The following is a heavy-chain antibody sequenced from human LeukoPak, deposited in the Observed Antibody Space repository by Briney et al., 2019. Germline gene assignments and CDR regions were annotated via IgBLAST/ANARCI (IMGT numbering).Heavy chain of an antibody. V-gene: IGHV3-7*01. CDR1: GFTFSSYW. CDR3: AGLRYYDFWSGYY. Sequence: GGSLRPSCAASGFTFSSYWMSWVRQAPGKGLEWVANIKQDGSEKYYVDSVKGRFTISRDNAKNSLYLQMNSLRAEDTAVYYCAGLRYYDFWSGYYWGQGTLVTVSS. D-gene: IGHD3-3*01. CDR2: IKQDGSEK. J-gene: IGHJ4*02.